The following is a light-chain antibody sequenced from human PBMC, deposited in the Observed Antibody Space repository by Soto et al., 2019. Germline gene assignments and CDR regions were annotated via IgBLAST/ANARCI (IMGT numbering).Light chain of an antibody. Sequence: EIVLTQSPATLSLSPGERATLSCRASQSVSSYLAWYQQKPGQAPRLLIYDASNKATGIPARFSGSGSGTDFTLTISSLGPEDFAVYYCQQRSNWSPLTFGGGTKVEIE. CDR2: DAS. CDR3: QQRSNWSPLT. V-gene: IGKV3-11*01. CDR1: QSVSSY. J-gene: IGKJ4*01.